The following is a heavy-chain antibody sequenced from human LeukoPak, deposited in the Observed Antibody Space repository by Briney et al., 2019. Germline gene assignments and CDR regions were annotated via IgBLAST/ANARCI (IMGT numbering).Heavy chain of an antibody. Sequence: ASVKVSCKASGYTFTGYYIHWVRQAPGQGLEWMGWISPDSGGTIYVQKFQGRVTMTRDSPISTVYMELSRLSSGDTAVYYCARGPNWGLDYWGQGTLVTVSS. CDR3: ARGPNWGLDY. CDR2: ISPDSGGT. V-gene: IGHV1-2*02. D-gene: IGHD7-27*01. J-gene: IGHJ4*02. CDR1: GYTFTGYY.